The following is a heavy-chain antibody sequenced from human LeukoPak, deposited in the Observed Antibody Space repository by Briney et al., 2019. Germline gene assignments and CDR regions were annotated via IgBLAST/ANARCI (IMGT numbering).Heavy chain of an antibody. Sequence: GGSLRLSCAASRFTFSSYSLNWVRQAPGRGLEWVSYISTSSSTIYYADAVKGRFTISRDNAKNSLYLQMDSLRDEDTAVYYCARGGYGDYLFDYWGQGTLVTVSS. CDR2: ISTSSSTI. J-gene: IGHJ4*02. V-gene: IGHV3-48*02. CDR1: RFTFSSYS. CDR3: ARGGYGDYLFDY. D-gene: IGHD4-17*01.